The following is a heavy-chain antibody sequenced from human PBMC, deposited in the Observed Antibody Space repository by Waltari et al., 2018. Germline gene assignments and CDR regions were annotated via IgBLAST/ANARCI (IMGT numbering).Heavy chain of an antibody. CDR2: SKPKRGDT. CDR3: ARSGGGTTTFGVAE. V-gene: IGHV1-2*06. Sequence: QVQLVQSGAEVKKSGASVKVSCKASGYTFTDFFIHWVRQAPGQGLEWMGRSKPKRGDTSYAQRFQGRVTMTGDTSITTAYMELTGLGSDDTAIYYCARSGGGTTTFGVAEWGQGSLVTVSS. J-gene: IGHJ4*02. CDR1: GYTFTDFF. D-gene: IGHD3-3*01.